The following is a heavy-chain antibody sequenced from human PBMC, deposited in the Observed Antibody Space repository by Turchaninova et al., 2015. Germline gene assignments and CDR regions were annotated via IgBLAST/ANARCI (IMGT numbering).Heavy chain of an antibody. CDR1: GYSFTSYC. Sequence: EVQLVQPGAGVTEPGESLNISCKGSGYSFTSYCSGWVRQMLGKVVAWVGIIYPGESVTRYSPSLQGQVTISADKSISTAYLLWSSLKASDTAMYYWARLNGDYVDYWGQGTLVTVSS. V-gene: IGHV5-51*01. CDR2: IYPGESVT. D-gene: IGHD4-17*01. CDR3: ARLNGDYVDY. J-gene: IGHJ4*02.